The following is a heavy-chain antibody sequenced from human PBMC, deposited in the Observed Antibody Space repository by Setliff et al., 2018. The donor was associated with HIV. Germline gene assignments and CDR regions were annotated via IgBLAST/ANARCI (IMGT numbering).Heavy chain of an antibody. V-gene: IGHV4-61*02. Sequence: PSETLSLTCTVSGGSISSGSYYWSWIRQPAGKGLEWIGRIYTSGSTNYNPSLKSRVTISVDTSKNQFSLKLSSVTAADTAVYYCARDREDDGDYVAFDIWGQGTMVT. D-gene: IGHD4-17*01. J-gene: IGHJ3*02. CDR1: GGSISSGSYY. CDR2: IYTSGST. CDR3: ARDREDDGDYVAFDI.